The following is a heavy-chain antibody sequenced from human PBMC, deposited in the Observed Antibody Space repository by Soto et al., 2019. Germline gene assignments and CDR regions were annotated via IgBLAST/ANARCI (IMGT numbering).Heavy chain of an antibody. CDR1: GGSISSGGYY. Sequence: QVQLQESGPGLVKPSQTLSLTCTVSGGSISSGGYYWTWIRQHPGKGLEWIGYIYYNGNTYYNPSLKSRLSLSVDTSKKQFSLKLTSVTAADTAVYYCARDRGDRGYYFDCWGQGTLVTVSS. V-gene: IGHV4-31*03. D-gene: IGHD2-21*01. CDR3: ARDRGDRGYYFDC. CDR2: IYYNGNT. J-gene: IGHJ4*02.